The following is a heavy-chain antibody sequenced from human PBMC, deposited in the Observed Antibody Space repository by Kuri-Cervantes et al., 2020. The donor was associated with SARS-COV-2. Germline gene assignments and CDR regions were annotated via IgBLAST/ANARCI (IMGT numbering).Heavy chain of an antibody. V-gene: IGHV3-64*04. CDR2: VSANGHNT. Sequence: GGSLRLSCSASGFTFSTYAMHWVRQAPGKGLEYLSAVSANGHNTYYADSVKGRFTISRDNSKNTLYLQMNSLRAEDTAVYYCAKDRAVAAYEWGQGTLVTVSS. D-gene: IGHD6-19*01. CDR1: GFTFSTYA. J-gene: IGHJ4*02. CDR3: AKDRAVAAYE.